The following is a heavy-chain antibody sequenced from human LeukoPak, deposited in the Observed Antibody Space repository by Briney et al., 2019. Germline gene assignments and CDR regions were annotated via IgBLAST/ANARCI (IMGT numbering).Heavy chain of an antibody. Sequence: PGGSLRLSCAASGFTFSDYSMNWVRQAPGKGLEWVSYISTNSRTAYYADSVQGRFTISRDNSKNTLYLQMNSLRAEDTAVYYCARPLAFYYDSSVPFDYWGQGTLVTVSS. CDR1: GFTFSDYS. J-gene: IGHJ4*02. CDR3: ARPLAFYYDSSVPFDY. D-gene: IGHD3-22*01. V-gene: IGHV3-48*01. CDR2: ISTNSRTA.